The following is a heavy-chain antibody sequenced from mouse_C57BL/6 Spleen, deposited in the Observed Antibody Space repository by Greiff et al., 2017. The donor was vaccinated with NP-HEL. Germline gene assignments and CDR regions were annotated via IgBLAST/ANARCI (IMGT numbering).Heavy chain of an antibody. V-gene: IGHV2-2*01. CDR1: GFSLTSYG. J-gene: IGHJ4*01. D-gene: IGHD2-4*01. CDR3: ARNGDDYDEGYAMDY. Sequence: QVQLKESGPGLVQPSQSLSITCTVSGFSLTSYGVHWVRQSPGKGLEWLGVIWSGGSTDYNAAFISRLSISKDNSKSQVFFKMNSLQADDTAIYYCARNGDDYDEGYAMDYWGQGTSVTVSS. CDR2: IWSGGST.